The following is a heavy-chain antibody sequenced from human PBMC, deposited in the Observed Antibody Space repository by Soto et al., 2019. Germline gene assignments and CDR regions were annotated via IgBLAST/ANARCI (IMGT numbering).Heavy chain of an antibody. V-gene: IGHV1-18*01. CDR1: GSTFTSYG. CDR2: ISAYNGNT. D-gene: IGHD3-3*01. Sequence: GASVTVSCQASGSTFTSYGISWVRQAPGQGLEWMGWISAYNGNTNYAQKLQGQVTISADKSISTAYLQWSSLKASDTAMYYCARGFLDFWSVKKKRTLDAFDIWGQGTMVTVSS. J-gene: IGHJ3*02. CDR3: ARGFLDFWSVKKKRTLDAFDI.